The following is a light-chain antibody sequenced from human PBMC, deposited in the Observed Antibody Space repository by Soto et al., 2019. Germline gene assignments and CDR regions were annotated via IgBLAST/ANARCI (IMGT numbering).Light chain of an antibody. CDR2: DAS. Sequence: DIQMTQSPSSLSASVGDRVTITCQASQDISNYLNWYQQKPGKAPKLLIYDASNLETGVPSRFSGSGSGTDFTFTISSLQPEDIATDYWQQYDNLPPFTFGPGTKVDIK. V-gene: IGKV1-33*01. CDR3: QQYDNLPPFT. CDR1: QDISNY. J-gene: IGKJ3*01.